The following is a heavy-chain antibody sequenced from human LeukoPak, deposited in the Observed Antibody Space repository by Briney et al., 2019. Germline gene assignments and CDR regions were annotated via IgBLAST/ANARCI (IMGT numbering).Heavy chain of an antibody. D-gene: IGHD2-15*01. J-gene: IGHJ5*02. CDR3: ARDVDIVVVVAASQKGHNWFDP. V-gene: IGHV1-69*04. CDR2: IIPIFGIA. Sequence: ASVKVSCKASGGTFSSYAISWVRQAPGQGLEWMRRIIPIFGIANYAQKFQGRVTVTADKSTSTAYMELSSLRSEDTAVYYCARDVDIVVVVAASQKGHNWFDPWGQGTLVTVSS. CDR1: GGTFSSYA.